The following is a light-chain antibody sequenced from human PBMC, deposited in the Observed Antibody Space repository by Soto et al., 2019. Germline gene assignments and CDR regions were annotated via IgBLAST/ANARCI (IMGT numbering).Light chain of an antibody. J-gene: IGKJ3*01. CDR3: QQYGSSPRGFT. V-gene: IGKV3-20*01. Sequence: EIVLTQSPGTLSLSPGERANLSCRASQSVSSSYLAWYQQKPGQAPRLLIYGASSRATGIPDRFSGSGSGTDFTLTISRLEPEDFAVYYCQQYGSSPRGFTFGPGTKVDIK. CDR1: QSVSSSY. CDR2: GAS.